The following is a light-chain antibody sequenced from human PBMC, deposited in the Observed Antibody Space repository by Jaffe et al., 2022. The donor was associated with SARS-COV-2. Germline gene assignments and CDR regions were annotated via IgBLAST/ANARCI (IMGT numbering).Light chain of an antibody. V-gene: IGKV1-27*01. CDR3: QKYNNPPYT. CDR2: GGS. J-gene: IGKJ2*01. Sequence: DIQMTQSPSSLSASVGDRVTITCRASQGIASYLAWYQQKSGEPPKLLIYGGSTLQSGVPSRFRGSGSGTDFSLTINGLQTEDVATYYCQKYNNPPYTFGQGTKLEI. CDR1: QGIASY.